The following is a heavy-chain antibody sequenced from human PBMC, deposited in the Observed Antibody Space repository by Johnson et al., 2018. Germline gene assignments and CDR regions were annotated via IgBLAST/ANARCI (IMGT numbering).Heavy chain of an antibody. V-gene: IGHV3-49*03. D-gene: IGHD2-21*02. CDR2: IRSKAYGGTT. J-gene: IGHJ1*01. Sequence: VQLVQSGGGLVQXGRSLRLSCTASGFTFGDYAMSWFRQAPGKGLEWVGFIRSKAYGGTTEYAASVKGRFTISRDDSKSIAYLQMNRLKTEDTAVYYCTKTGGGACYYFQHWGQGTLVTVSS. CDR1: GFTFGDYA. CDR3: TKTGGGACYYFQH.